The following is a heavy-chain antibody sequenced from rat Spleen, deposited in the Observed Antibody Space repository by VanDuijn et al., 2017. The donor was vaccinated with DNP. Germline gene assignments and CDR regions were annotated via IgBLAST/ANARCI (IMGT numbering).Heavy chain of an antibody. D-gene: IGHD1-4*01. CDR1: RITFSDHN. V-gene: IGHV5-7*01. J-gene: IGHJ2*01. CDR3: ASRPPPTRGPFDY. CDR2: ISSDGSET. Sequence: EVQLVESGGGLVQPGRSLKLSCVVSRITFSDHNMAWVRQAPKKGLEWVATISSDGSETYYPDSLKGRFTISRENAKNTLYLQMDSLRSEDTATYYCASRPPPTRGPFDYWGQGVAVTVSS.